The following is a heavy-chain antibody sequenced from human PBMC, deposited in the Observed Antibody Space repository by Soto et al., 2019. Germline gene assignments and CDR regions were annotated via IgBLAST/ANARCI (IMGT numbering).Heavy chain of an antibody. J-gene: IGHJ6*03. Sequence: SETLSLTCTVSGGSISSYYWSWIRQPPGKGLEWIGYIYYSGSTNYNPSLKSRVTISVDTSKNQFSLKLSSVTAADTAVYYCARGIVVVPAAMSDYYYYMDVWGKGTTVTAP. D-gene: IGHD2-2*01. CDR2: IYYSGST. CDR1: GGSISSYY. CDR3: ARGIVVVPAAMSDYYYYMDV. V-gene: IGHV4-59*01.